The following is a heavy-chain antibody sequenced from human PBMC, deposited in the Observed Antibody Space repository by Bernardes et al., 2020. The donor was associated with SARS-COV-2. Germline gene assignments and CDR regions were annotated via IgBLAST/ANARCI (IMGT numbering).Heavy chain of an antibody. J-gene: IGHJ6*02. CDR3: ARSNSGSYDRYYYYGMDV. D-gene: IGHD1-26*01. V-gene: IGHV4-59*01. CDR1: GGSISSYY. Sequence: SETLSLTCTVSGGSISSYYWSWIRQPPGKGLEWNGYIYYSGSTNYNPSLKGRVTISVDTSKNQFSLKLSSVTAAHTAVYYCARSNSGSYDRYYYYGMDVWGQGTTVTVSS. CDR2: IYYSGST.